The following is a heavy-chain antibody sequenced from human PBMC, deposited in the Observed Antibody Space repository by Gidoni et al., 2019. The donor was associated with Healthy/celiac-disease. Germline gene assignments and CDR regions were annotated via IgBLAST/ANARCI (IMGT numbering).Heavy chain of an antibody. Sequence: EVQLVESGGVVVQPGGSLRLSCAASGFTVDDYTMHWVRQAPGKGLEWVSLISWDGGSTYYADSVKGRFTISRDNSKNSLYLQMNSLRTEDTALYYCAKSLSGWLGIDYWGQGTLVTVSS. CDR3: AKSLSGWLGIDY. CDR2: ISWDGGST. D-gene: IGHD6-19*01. J-gene: IGHJ4*02. V-gene: IGHV3-43*01. CDR1: GFTVDDYT.